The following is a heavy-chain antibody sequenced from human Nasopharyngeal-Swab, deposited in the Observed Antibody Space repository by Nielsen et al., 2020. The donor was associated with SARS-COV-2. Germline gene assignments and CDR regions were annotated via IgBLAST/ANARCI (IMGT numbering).Heavy chain of an antibody. CDR3: AKIDGYNYLYAFDI. Sequence: SLKISCAASGFTFDDYAMHWVRQAPGKGLEWVPGICWNSGSTGYADSVKGRFTISRDNAKNSLYLQMNSLRAEDTALYYCAKIDGYNYLYAFDIWGQGTMVTVSS. J-gene: IGHJ3*02. D-gene: IGHD5-24*01. V-gene: IGHV3-9*01. CDR1: GFTFDDYA. CDR2: ICWNSGST.